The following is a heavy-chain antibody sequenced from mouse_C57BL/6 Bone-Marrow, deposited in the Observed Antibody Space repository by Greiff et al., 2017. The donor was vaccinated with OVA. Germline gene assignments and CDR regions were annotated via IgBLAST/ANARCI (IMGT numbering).Heavy chain of an antibody. D-gene: IGHD1-1*01. CDR1: GYTFTSSW. Sequence: VQLQQPGAELVKPGASVKMSCKASGYTFTSSWITWVKKRPGQGLEWIGDIYPGSGSTNYNEKFKSKATLTVDTSSSTAYMQLSSLTSEDSAVYYCAKGVVAPGYFDVWGTGTTVTVSS. CDR2: IYPGSGST. V-gene: IGHV1-55*01. J-gene: IGHJ1*03. CDR3: AKGVVAPGYFDV.